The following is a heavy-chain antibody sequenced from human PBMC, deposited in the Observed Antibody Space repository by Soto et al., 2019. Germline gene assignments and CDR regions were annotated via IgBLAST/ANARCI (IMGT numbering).Heavy chain of an antibody. CDR3: ARGRKTTVTPYYYYGMDV. V-gene: IGHV4-34*01. Sequence: SETLSLTCAVYGGSFSGYYWSWIREPPGKGLEWIGEINHSGSTTYNPSLKSRVTISVDTSKNQFSLKLSSVTAADTAVYYCARGRKTTVTPYYYYGMDVWGQGTTVTVSS. CDR2: INHSGST. J-gene: IGHJ6*02. D-gene: IGHD4-17*01. CDR1: GGSFSGYY.